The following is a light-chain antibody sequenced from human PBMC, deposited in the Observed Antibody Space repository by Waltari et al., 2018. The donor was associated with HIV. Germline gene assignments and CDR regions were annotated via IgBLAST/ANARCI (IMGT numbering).Light chain of an antibody. CDR2: DNS. J-gene: IGLJ2*01. Sequence: SYGLTQPPSMSVAAGQAAKFTCAGHNIGARSVHWYQKRPGQAPKLVVYDNSDRPPGTPDRFSGSNSRNTATLTISRVEAGDEAEYYCQVWDNIGDRVVFGGGTKLTVL. CDR1: NIGARS. CDR3: QVWDNIGDRVV. V-gene: IGLV3-21*02.